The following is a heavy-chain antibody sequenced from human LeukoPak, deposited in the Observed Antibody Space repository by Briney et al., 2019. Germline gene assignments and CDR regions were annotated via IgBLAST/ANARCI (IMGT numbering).Heavy chain of an antibody. J-gene: IGHJ4*01. V-gene: IGHV4-59*01. CDR2: IYSSGST. CDR1: GVSMTGYY. CDR3: ATRPADGSWYGVFDF. Sequence: SETLSLICSVSGVSMTGYYWSWIRQAPGKAPEWIGDIYSSGSTNYNPSLNSRVTMSLDASKNQFSLKLTFVTAADTAVYHCATRPADGSWYGVFDFWSRGTLVTVSS. D-gene: IGHD3-10*01.